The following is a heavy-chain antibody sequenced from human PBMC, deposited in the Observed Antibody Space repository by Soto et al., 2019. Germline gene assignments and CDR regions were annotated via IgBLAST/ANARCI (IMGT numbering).Heavy chain of an antibody. D-gene: IGHD6-13*01. Sequence: QVQLVQSGAEVKKSGASVKVSCKASGYTFTDYYMHWVRQAPGQGLEWMGWINPNSGGTNYAQKLQGWVTMTRDTSINTAYMELSRLRSDDTAVYYCARLRWSDSSSWYSIGYFDYWGQGTLVTVSS. V-gene: IGHV1-2*04. J-gene: IGHJ4*02. CDR2: INPNSGGT. CDR1: GYTFTDYY. CDR3: ARLRWSDSSSWYSIGYFDY.